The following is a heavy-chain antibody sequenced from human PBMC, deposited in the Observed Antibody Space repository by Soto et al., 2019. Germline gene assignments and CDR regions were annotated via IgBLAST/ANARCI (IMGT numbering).Heavy chain of an antibody. Sequence: QVQLVESGGGVVQPGRSLRLSCAASGFTFSSYAMHWVRQAPGKGLEWVAVISYDGSNKYYADSVKGRFTISRDNSKMTLYLQMNCLRAEDTAVYYCAREEDGGWTSWGQGTLVTVSS. CDR3: AREEDGGWTS. J-gene: IGHJ5*02. V-gene: IGHV3-30-3*01. D-gene: IGHD6-19*01. CDR1: GFTFSSYA. CDR2: ISYDGSNK.